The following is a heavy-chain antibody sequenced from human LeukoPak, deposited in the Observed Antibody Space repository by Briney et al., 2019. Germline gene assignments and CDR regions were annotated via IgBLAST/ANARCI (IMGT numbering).Heavy chain of an antibody. Sequence: GGSLRLSCAASGFTFSSYSMNWVRQAPGKGLEWVSSISSSSSYIYYADSVKGRFTISRDNAKNSLYLQMNSLRAEGTAVYYCARDLSGYYGSAIWGYGMDVWGQGTTVTVSS. CDR2: ISSSSSYI. J-gene: IGHJ6*02. CDR1: GFTFSSYS. CDR3: ARDLSGYYGSAIWGYGMDV. D-gene: IGHD3-10*01. V-gene: IGHV3-21*01.